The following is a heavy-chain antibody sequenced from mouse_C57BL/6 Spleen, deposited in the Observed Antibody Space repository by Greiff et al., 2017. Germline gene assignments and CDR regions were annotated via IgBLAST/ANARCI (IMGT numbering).Heavy chain of an antibody. CDR3: ARKGVKGGYYFDY. D-gene: IGHD2-2*01. V-gene: IGHV1-52*01. Sequence: QVQLQQPGAELVRPGSSVKLSCKASGYTFTSYWMHWVKQRPIQGLEWIGNIDPSDSETHYNQKFKDKATLTVDKSSSTAYMQLSSLTSEDAAVYYCARKGVKGGYYFDYWGQGTTLTVSS. J-gene: IGHJ2*01. CDR1: GYTFTSYW. CDR2: IDPSDSET.